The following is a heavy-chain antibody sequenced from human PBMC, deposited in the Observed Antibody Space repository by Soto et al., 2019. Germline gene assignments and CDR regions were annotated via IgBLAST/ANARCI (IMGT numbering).Heavy chain of an antibody. CDR3: ARDPWDLVNMIRGVIMAY. D-gene: IGHD3-10*01. Sequence: SVKVSCNASGGTLSSYAISWVRQAPGQGLEWMGGIIPIFGTANYAQKFQGRVTMTRDTSANTTYMELSSLKSEDTAVYYCARDPWDLVNMIRGVIMAYWGQGTLVTVSS. CDR1: GGTLSSYA. J-gene: IGHJ4*02. V-gene: IGHV1-69*05. CDR2: IIPIFGTA.